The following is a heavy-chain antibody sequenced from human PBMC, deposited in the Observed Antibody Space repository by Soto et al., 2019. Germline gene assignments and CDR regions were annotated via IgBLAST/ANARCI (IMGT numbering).Heavy chain of an antibody. CDR2: INPNSGGT. CDR3: ARDKGGDIVVVPAAAGPLGMDV. J-gene: IGHJ6*02. Sequence: ASVKVSFKASGYTFTGYYMHWVRQAPGQGLEWMGWINPNSGGTNYAQKLQGWVTMTRDTSISTAYMELSRLRSDDTAVYYCARDKGGDIVVVPAAAGPLGMDVWGQGTTVTVSS. CDR1: GYTFTGYY. D-gene: IGHD2-2*01. V-gene: IGHV1-2*04.